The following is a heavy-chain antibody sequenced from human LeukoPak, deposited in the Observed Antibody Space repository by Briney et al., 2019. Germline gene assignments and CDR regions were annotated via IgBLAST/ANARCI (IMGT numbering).Heavy chain of an antibody. CDR1: GYTFTGYY. CDR2: INPNSGGT. Sequence: ASVKVSCKASGYTFTGYYMHWVRQAPGQGLEWMGWINPNSGGTNYAQKFQGRVTMTRDTSISTAYMELSRLRSDDTAVYYCARDSQSFDGSYPAMVDYWGQGTLVTVSS. V-gene: IGHV1-2*02. CDR3: ARDSQSFDGSYPAMVDY. J-gene: IGHJ4*02. D-gene: IGHD1-26*01.